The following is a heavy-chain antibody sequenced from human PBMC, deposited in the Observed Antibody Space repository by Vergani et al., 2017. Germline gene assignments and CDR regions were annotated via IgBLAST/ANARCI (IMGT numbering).Heavy chain of an antibody. CDR2: ISSDGGSR. CDR1: GFTFSTYA. CDR3: AGPQGTSAYYYGGFDD. D-gene: IGHD3-22*01. Sequence: EVQLLESGGGLVQPGGSLRLSCAASGFTFSTYAMTFVRQAPGKGLEWVSTISSDGGSRYYADSVKGRFTISRDNAKNTLSLQMNSLTAEDTAIYYCAGPQGTSAYYYGGFDDWGQGILVTVSS. V-gene: IGHV3-23*01. J-gene: IGHJ4*02.